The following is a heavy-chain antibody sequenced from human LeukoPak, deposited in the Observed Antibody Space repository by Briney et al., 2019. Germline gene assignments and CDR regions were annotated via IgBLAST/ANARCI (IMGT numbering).Heavy chain of an antibody. CDR1: GYTFTSYY. Sequence: ASVKVSCKASGYTFTSYYIHWVRQAPGQGLEWMGIINPSADSTNYAQKFQGRVTMTRDMSTSTVYMDLSSLTSEDTAVYYCARGYDFWSGYPDNWFDPWGQGILVTVSS. CDR3: ARGYDFWSGYPDNWFDP. J-gene: IGHJ5*02. V-gene: IGHV1-46*01. CDR2: INPSADST. D-gene: IGHD3-3*01.